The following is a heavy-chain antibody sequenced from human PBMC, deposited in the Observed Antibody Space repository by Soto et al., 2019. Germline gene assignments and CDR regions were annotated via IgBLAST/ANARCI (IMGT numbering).Heavy chain of an antibody. Sequence: GWCLRLSSAACGVSFSIYIMNWARQAPGKGLEWISYLSSSKTYIWYADSVKGRFTISRDNAKNSLSLQMNSLRDEDTAVYYCVRDSGWAFDIWGLGTMVTVSS. CDR3: VRDSGWAFDI. CDR2: LSSSKTYI. V-gene: IGHV3-48*02. D-gene: IGHD6-19*01. J-gene: IGHJ3*02. CDR1: GVSFSIYI.